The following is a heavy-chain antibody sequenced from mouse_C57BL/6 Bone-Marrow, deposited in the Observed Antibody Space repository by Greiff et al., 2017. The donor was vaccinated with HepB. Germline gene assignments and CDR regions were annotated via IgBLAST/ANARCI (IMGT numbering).Heavy chain of an antibody. CDR3: AREGPTVVAPCYFDY. J-gene: IGHJ2*01. V-gene: IGHV1-19*01. D-gene: IGHD1-1*01. CDR1: GYTFTDYY. CDR2: INPYNGGT. Sequence: EVQLQQSGPVLVKPGASVKMSCKASGYTFTDYYMNWVKQSHGKSLEWIGVINPYNGGTSYNQKFKGKATLTVDKSSSTAYMELNSLTSEDSAVYYCAREGPTVVAPCYFDYWGQGTTLTVSS.